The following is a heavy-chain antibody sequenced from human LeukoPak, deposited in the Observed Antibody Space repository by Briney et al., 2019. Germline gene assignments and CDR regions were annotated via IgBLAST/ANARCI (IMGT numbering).Heavy chain of an antibody. CDR2: ISRSGGST. CDR1: GFTFNNYT. D-gene: IGHD5-18*01. J-gene: IGHJ4*02. V-gene: IGHV3-23*01. CDR3: AKDQDWPTAMITN. Sequence: PGGSLRLSCAASGFTFNNYTMSWVRQAPGKGLERVSTISRSGGSTYYADSVKGRFTISRDNSKNMLYLQMNSLRAEDTAVYYCAKDQDWPTAMITNWGQGTLVTVSS.